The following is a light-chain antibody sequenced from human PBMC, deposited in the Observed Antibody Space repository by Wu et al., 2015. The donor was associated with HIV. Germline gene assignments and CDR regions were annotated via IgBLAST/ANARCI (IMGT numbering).Light chain of an antibody. CDR3: QQYNYWQT. CDR2: GAS. J-gene: IGKJ1*01. CDR1: QSVGSN. Sequence: EIVLTQSPGTLSLSPGERATFSCRASQSVGSNLAWYQQKPGQAPRLLIYGASARATGIPARFSGSGSGTEFTLTISSMHSEDFALYFCQQYNYWQTFGQGTKAEIK. V-gene: IGKV3-15*01.